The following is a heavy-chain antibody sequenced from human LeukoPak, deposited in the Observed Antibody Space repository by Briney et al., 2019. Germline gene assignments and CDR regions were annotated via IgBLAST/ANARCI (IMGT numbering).Heavy chain of an antibody. Sequence: GESLKLSCKGSGYSFTSFWIAWVRQTPGKGLQWMGIIYAGDADVRYSPSFEGQVTISVDKSSNTAFLQWRSLKASDTGMYYCARSFSILGSAYHFDNWGQGTLVTVSS. V-gene: IGHV5-51*01. CDR3: ARSFSILGSAYHFDN. CDR2: IYAGDADV. J-gene: IGHJ4*02. CDR1: GYSFTSFW. D-gene: IGHD3-3*01.